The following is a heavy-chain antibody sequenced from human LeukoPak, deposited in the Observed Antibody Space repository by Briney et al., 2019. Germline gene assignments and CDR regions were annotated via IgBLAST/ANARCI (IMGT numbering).Heavy chain of an antibody. CDR1: GFTFSTYE. CDR2: ISITGRTV. D-gene: IGHD6-19*01. Sequence: GGSLRLSCAASGFTFSTYEMNWVRQAPGKGLEWLSYISITGRTVYYADSVKGRFTISRDNAKNSLYLQMNNLRAADTAVYYCATGPMVAVSGSDYWGQGTLVTVSS. V-gene: IGHV3-48*03. CDR3: ATGPMVAVSGSDY. J-gene: IGHJ4*02.